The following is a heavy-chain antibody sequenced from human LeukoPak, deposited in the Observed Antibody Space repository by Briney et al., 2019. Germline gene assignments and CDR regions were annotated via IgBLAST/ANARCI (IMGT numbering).Heavy chain of an antibody. J-gene: IGHJ4*02. CDR1: GFTFSGYG. CDR2: ISYDGGNK. D-gene: IGHD3-10*01. V-gene: IGHV3-30*18. CDR3: AKVFEVRGPRRPKDY. Sequence: PGRSLRLSCAASGFTFSGYGMHWVRQAPGKGLEWVALISYDGGNKFYADSVRDRFTISRDNSKNTLFLQMNSLIIEDPAVYYCAKVFEVRGPRRPKDYWGQGTLVIVSS.